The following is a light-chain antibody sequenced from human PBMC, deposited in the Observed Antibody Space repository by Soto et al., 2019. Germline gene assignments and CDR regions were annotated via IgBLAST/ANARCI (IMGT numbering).Light chain of an antibody. CDR1: QSITSNN. J-gene: IGKJ1*01. Sequence: ETVLTQSPGTLSLSPGERATLFCRASQSITSNNLAWYQQKPGQAPRLLIYGASSRATGIPDRFSGSGSGTDFTLTISRLEPEDFAVYYCQQHGTSPPSWTFGQGTKVEIK. V-gene: IGKV3-20*01. CDR2: GAS. CDR3: QQHGTSPPSWT.